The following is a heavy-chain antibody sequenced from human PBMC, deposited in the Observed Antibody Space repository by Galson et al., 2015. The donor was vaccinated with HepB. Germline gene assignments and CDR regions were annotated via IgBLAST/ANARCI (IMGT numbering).Heavy chain of an antibody. CDR3: AKDKQWLSYYYYGIDV. V-gene: IGHV3-30*18. CDR1: GSTFSSYG. D-gene: IGHD6-19*01. Sequence: SLRLSCAASGSTFSSYGMHWVRQAPGKGLEWVAVISYDGSNKYYADSVKGRFTISRDNSKNTLYLQMNSLRAEDTAVYYCAKDKQWLSYYYYGIDVWGQGTTVTVSS. J-gene: IGHJ6*02. CDR2: ISYDGSNK.